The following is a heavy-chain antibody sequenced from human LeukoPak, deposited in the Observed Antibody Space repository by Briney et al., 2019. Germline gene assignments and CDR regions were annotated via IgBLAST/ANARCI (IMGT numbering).Heavy chain of an antibody. V-gene: IGHV3-21*01. D-gene: IGHD3-9*01. CDR3: ARGLFDWLSFMDV. Sequence: GGSLRLSCEASGFSFSTYNMNWVRQAPGKRLEWISSITSSSTYVFYADSVRGRFTISRDNAENSLYLQIDSLRAEDTAVYYCARGLFDWLSFMDVWGKGTTVTISS. CDR1: GFSFSTYN. CDR2: ITSSSTYV. J-gene: IGHJ6*03.